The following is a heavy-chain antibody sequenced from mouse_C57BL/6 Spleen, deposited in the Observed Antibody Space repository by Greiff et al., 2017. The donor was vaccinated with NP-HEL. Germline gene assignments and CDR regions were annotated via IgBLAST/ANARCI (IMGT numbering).Heavy chain of an antibody. CDR2: IDPSDSYT. CDR1: GYTFTSYW. CDR3: ARYYDYDVRDWYFDV. Sequence: VQLQQPGAELVRPGTSVKLSCKASGYTFTSYWMHWVKQRPGQGLEWIGVIDPSDSYTNYNQKFKGKATLTVDTSSSTAYMQLSSLTSEDSAVYYCARYYDYDVRDWYFDVWGTGTTVTVSS. J-gene: IGHJ1*03. V-gene: IGHV1-59*01. D-gene: IGHD2-4*01.